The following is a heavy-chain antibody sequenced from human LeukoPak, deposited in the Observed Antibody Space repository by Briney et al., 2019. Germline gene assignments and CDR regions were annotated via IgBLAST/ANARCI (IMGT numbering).Heavy chain of an antibody. J-gene: IGHJ3*01. Sequence: GGSLRLSCAASGFTFSSYAMSWVRQAPGKGLEWVSAIRGSGGGTDYADSVKGRFTISRDNSKNTLYLHMNSLRGEDTAVYYCAKDPNGDYVGAFEFWGQGIMVTVSS. D-gene: IGHD4-17*01. CDR1: GFTFSSYA. V-gene: IGHV3-23*01. CDR2: IRGSGGGT. CDR3: AKDPNGDYVGAFEF.